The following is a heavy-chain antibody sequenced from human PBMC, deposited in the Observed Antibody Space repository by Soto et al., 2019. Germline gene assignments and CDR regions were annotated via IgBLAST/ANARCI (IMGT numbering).Heavy chain of an antibody. V-gene: IGHV3-21*01. CDR1: GFTFSSYA. J-gene: IGHJ6*02. D-gene: IGHD2-8*01. CDR3: ARYCTNGVCYSGGMDV. CDR2: ISSSSSYI. Sequence: EVQLLESGGGLVQPGGSLRLSCAASGFTFSSYAMSWVRQAPGKGLEWVSSISSSSSYIYYADSVKGRFTISRDNAKNSLYLQMNSLRAEDTAVYYCARYCTNGVCYSGGMDVWGQGTTVTVSS.